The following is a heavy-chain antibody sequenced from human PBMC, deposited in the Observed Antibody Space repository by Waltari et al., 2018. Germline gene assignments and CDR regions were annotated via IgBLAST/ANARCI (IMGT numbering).Heavy chain of an antibody. CDR1: GGSFSGYY. D-gene: IGHD6-6*01. J-gene: IGHJ4*02. Sequence: QVQLQQWGAGLLKPSETLSLTCAAYGGSFSGYYWSWIRHPPGKGLEWIGEINHSGSTNYNPSHKSRVTISVDTSKNQFSLKLSSVTAADTAVYYCARAYSIRAARLGYFDYWGQGTLVTVSS. CDR2: INHSGST. V-gene: IGHV4-34*01. CDR3: ARAYSIRAARLGYFDY.